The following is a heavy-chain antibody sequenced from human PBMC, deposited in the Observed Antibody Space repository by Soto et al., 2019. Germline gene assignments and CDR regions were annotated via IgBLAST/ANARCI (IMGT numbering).Heavy chain of an antibody. V-gene: IGHV4-59*01. D-gene: IGHD3-22*01. CDR1: GGPISSYY. Sequence: SETLSLTCTVSGGPISSYYWSWIRQPPGKGLEWIGYIYYSGSTNYNPSLKSRVTISVDTSKNQFSLKLSSVTAADTAVYYCATGGIVVVRDAFDIWGQGTMVTVSS. CDR3: ATGGIVVVRDAFDI. J-gene: IGHJ3*02. CDR2: IYYSGST.